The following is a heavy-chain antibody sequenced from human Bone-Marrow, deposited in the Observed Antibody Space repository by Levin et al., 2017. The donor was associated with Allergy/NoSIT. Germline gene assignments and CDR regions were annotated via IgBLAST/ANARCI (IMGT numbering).Heavy chain of an antibody. Sequence: NSSETLSLTCAVSGGSISSSNWWSWVRQPPGKGLEWIGEIYHSGSTNYNPSLKSRVTISVDKSKNQFSLKLSSVTAADTAVYYCARYCSSTSCYACWGQGTLVTVSS. V-gene: IGHV4-4*02. CDR2: IYHSGST. CDR3: ARYCSSTSCYAC. D-gene: IGHD2-2*01. J-gene: IGHJ4*02. CDR1: GGSISSSNW.